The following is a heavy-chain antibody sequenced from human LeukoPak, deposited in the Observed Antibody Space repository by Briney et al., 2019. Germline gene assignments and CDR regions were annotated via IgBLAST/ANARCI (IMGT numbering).Heavy chain of an antibody. Sequence: GGSLSLSCAASGFSFSSYAMSWVGQAAGKGLAWVSAVSGSGGSTYYADYVKGRFTISRDNSKNTLYLQMNSLRAEDTAVYYCAKDLNPDYYDSSGLGDYWGQGTLVTVSS. J-gene: IGHJ4*02. V-gene: IGHV3-23*01. CDR2: VSGSGGST. CDR3: AKDLNPDYYDSSGLGDY. D-gene: IGHD3-22*01. CDR1: GFSFSSYA.